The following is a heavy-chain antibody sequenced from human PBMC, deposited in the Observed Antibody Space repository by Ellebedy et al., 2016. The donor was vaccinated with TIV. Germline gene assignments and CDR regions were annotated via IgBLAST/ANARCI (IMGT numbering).Heavy chain of an antibody. J-gene: IGHJ3*02. V-gene: IGHV3-23*01. CDR1: GFTFSTYA. CDR2: ISGSGGDT. Sequence: GGSLRLSCAASGFTFSTYAMSWVRQTPGKGPEWVSVISGSGGDTSYTDSVKGRFTISRDNAKNTLYLQMHSLRAEDTAVYYCAKSHDSSGYHYVGAFDIWGLGTMVTASS. D-gene: IGHD3-22*01. CDR3: AKSHDSSGYHYVGAFDI.